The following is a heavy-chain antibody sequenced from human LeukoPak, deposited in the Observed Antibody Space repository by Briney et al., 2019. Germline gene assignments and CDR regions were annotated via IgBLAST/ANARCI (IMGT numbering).Heavy chain of an antibody. CDR2: MNPSSGNT. D-gene: IGHD5-24*01. CDR1: GYTFTSYD. Sequence: GASAKVSCKASGYTFTSYDINWVRQATGRGLEWMGWMNPSSGNTGYAQKFQGRVTMTRNTSISTAYMELSSLRSEDTAVYYCATQKEMATITKDYWGQGTLVTVSS. J-gene: IGHJ4*02. V-gene: IGHV1-8*01. CDR3: ATQKEMATITKDY.